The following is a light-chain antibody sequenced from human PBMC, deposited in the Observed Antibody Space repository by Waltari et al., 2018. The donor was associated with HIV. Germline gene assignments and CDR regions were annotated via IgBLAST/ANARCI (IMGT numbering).Light chain of an antibody. CDR1: RSNIGDNT. J-gene: IGLJ3*02. V-gene: IGLV1-44*01. CDR3: ATWDDSLNGRV. CDR2: KSE. Sequence: QSVLTQPPSASGTPGQRVTISCSGGRSNIGDNTGNWYQHLPGTAHKLLIYKSEQRPSWVPDRFSGSNYDTSASLAISGLQSEYEADYYCATWDDSLNGRVFGVGTKLTVL.